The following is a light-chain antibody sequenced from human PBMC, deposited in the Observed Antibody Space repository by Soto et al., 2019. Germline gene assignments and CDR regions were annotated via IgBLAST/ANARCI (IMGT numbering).Light chain of an antibody. J-gene: IGLJ3*02. V-gene: IGLV7-43*01. CDR1: TGAVTSDYY. CDR2: RTS. CDR3: VLLYGGAWV. Sequence: HTVVTQEPSLTVSPGGTVTLTCALTTGAVTSDYYPNWFQRKPGQALRTLIYRTSNKHSWTPARFSGSLLGGKAALTLSGVQPEDEADYYCVLLYGGAWVFGGGTTLTVL.